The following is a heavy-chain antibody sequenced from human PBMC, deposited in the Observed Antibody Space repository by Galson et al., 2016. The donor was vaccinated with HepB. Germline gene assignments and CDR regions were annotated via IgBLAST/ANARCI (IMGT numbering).Heavy chain of an antibody. CDR2: INQDGGET. V-gene: IGHV3-7*01. Sequence: SLRLSCAASGFTFSIYWMSWVRQAPGKGLEWVANINQDGGETHYVDSVKGRFTISRDNAKDSLYLQVNSLRVEDTAVYYCARGRSHAYWGQGTPVTVSS. J-gene: IGHJ4*02. CDR1: GFTFSIYW. D-gene: IGHD3-10*01. CDR3: ARGRSHAY.